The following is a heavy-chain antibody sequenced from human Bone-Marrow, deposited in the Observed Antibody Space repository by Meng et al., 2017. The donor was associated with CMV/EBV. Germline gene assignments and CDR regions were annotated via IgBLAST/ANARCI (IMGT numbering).Heavy chain of an antibody. CDR3: ARGAYYGGNSKVFSY. V-gene: IGHV1-2*02. J-gene: IGHJ4*02. Sequence: ASVKVSCKASGYTFTGYYMHWVRQAPGQGLEWMGWINPNSGGTNYAQKFQGRVTMTRDTSISTAYMELSRLRSDDTAVYYCARGAYYGGNSKVFSYWGQGTLVTFSS. D-gene: IGHD4-23*01. CDR2: INPNSGGT. CDR1: GYTFTGYY.